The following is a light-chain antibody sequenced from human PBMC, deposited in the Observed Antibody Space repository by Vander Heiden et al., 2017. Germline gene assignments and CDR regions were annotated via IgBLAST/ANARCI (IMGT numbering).Light chain of an antibody. CDR2: EDK. CDR1: SGNIATEF. J-gene: IGLJ3*02. Sequence: FLLTQPHSLSESPGKTVTISCTRSSGNIATEFVQWHQQRPGSAPRVVIYEDKERPSGVPDRFIGSVDQSSKTASLTLTGLKTEDEADYYCQSYANTKIWVFGGGTKLTVL. CDR3: QSYANTKIWV. V-gene: IGLV6-57*04.